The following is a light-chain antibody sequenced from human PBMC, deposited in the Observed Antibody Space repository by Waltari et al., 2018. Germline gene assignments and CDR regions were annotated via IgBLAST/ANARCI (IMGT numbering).Light chain of an antibody. J-gene: IGLJ1*01. CDR3: SSYTSSSTPDV. V-gene: IGLV2-14*03. CDR2: DVS. Sequence: QCALTQATSVSGSPGPSCTISCTGISSYSGGSNSVTWYQQHPGKAPKLMIYDVSNRPSGVSNRFSGSKSGNTASLTISGLQAEDEADYYCSSYTSSSTPDVFGTGTKVTVL. CDR1: SSYSGGSNS.